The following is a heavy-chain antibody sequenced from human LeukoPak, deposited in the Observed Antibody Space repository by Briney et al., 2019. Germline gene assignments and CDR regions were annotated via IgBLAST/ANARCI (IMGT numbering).Heavy chain of an antibody. CDR3: AREGAVAGPYFDY. D-gene: IGHD6-19*01. V-gene: IGHV3-23*01. CDR1: GFAFSSYA. Sequence: GGSLRLSCAASGFAFSSYAMSWVRQAPGKGLEWVSGMSGSGGSIHYADSVKGRFTISRDNAKNSLYLQMNSLRAEDTAVYYCAREGAVAGPYFDYWGQGALVTVSS. CDR2: MSGSGGSI. J-gene: IGHJ4*02.